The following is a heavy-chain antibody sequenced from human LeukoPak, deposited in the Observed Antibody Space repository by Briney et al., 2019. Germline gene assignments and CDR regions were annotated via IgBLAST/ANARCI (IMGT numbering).Heavy chain of an antibody. D-gene: IGHD2-2*01. CDR1: GFTVSSNY. CDR3: ARDGRYCIITSCYGYYGMDV. J-gene: IGHJ6*02. V-gene: IGHV3-53*04. CDR2: IYSGGST. Sequence: GALRLSCAASGFTVSSNYMSWVRQAPGRGLEWVSVIYSGGSTYYADSVKGRFTISRQNSKNTLDLQMNSLRPEDTAAYYCARDGRYCIITSCYGYYGMDVWGQGTTVTVTS.